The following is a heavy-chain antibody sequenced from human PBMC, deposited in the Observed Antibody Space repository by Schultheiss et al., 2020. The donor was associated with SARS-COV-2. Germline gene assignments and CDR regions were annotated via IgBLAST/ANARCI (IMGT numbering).Heavy chain of an antibody. CDR1: GGSISSYY. J-gene: IGHJ6*02. CDR2: IYYSGST. Sequence: SETLSLTCTVSGGSISSYYWSWIRQPPGKGLEWIGYIYYSGSTNYNPSLKSRVTISVDTSKNQFSLKLNSVTAADTAVYYCAREVITMVRGVRYYYGMDVWGQGTTVTVSS. V-gene: IGHV4-59*01. CDR3: AREVITMVRGVRYYYGMDV. D-gene: IGHD3-10*01.